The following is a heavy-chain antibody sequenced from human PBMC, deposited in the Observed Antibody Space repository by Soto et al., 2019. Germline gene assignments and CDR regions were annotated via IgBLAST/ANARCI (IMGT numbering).Heavy chain of an antibody. CDR1: GFTFSSYA. Sequence: QVKLVESGGGVVQPGRSLRLSCAASGFTFSSYAMHWVRRAPGKGLEWVAVMSYDGSNKYYADSVKGRFTISRDNSKNTLYLQINSLRPEDTALYYCARDGGAYWGQGTLVIVSS. CDR2: MSYDGSNK. V-gene: IGHV3-30-3*01. D-gene: IGHD3-16*01. CDR3: ARDGGAY. J-gene: IGHJ4*02.